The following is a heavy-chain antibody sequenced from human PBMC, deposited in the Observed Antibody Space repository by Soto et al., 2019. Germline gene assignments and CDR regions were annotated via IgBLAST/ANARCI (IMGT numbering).Heavy chain of an antibody. CDR1: GGTFSSYT. J-gene: IGHJ4*02. Sequence: ASVKVCCKASGGTFSSYTISWVRQAPGRGLEWMGRIIPILGIANYAQKFQGRVTITADKSTSTAYMELSSLRSEDTAVYYCARGTYYDYIWGSYRFDYWGQGTLVTVSS. CDR2: IIPILGIA. V-gene: IGHV1-69*02. D-gene: IGHD3-16*02. CDR3: ARGTYYDYIWGSYRFDY.